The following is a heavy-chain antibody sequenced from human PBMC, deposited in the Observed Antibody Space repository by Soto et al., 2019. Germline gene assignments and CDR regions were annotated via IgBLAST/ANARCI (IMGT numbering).Heavy chain of an antibody. CDR3: AKDAPITMIVVVISPYFDY. J-gene: IGHJ4*02. V-gene: IGHV3-23*01. CDR1: GFTFSSYA. Sequence: EVQLLESGGGLVQPGGSLRLSCAASGFTFSSYAMSWVRQAPGKGLEWVSAISGSGGSTYYADSVKGRFTISRDNSKNTLYLQMNSLRAEDTAVYYCAKDAPITMIVVVISPYFDYWGQGTLVTVSS. CDR2: ISGSGGST. D-gene: IGHD3-22*01.